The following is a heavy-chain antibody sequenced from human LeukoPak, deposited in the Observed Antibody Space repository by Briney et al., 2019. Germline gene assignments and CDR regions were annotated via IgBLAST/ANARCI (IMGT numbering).Heavy chain of an antibody. V-gene: IGHV1-69*13. CDR3: ATGGMVRGAYLTYYSYYMDV. CDR1: GGTFISYA. D-gene: IGHD3-10*01. CDR2: IIPIFGTA. Sequence: ASVKVSCKASGGTFISYAISWVRHAPGQGLEWMGGIIPIFGTANYAQKFQGRVTINADDSTSTAYMELSSLRSEDTAVHHCATGGMVRGAYLTYYSYYMDVWGKGTTVTISS. J-gene: IGHJ6*03.